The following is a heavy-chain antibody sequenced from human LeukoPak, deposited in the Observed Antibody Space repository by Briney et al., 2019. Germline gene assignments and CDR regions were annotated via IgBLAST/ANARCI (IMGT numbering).Heavy chain of an antibody. J-gene: IGHJ4*02. CDR1: GGSISSDDYY. V-gene: IGHV4-61*02. CDR2: IYPSGNT. CDR3: ARYFDY. Sequence: PSQTLSLTCTVSGGSISSDDYYRSWIRQPAGKGLEWIGRIYPSGNTNYNPSLRSRVTISIDTSKNQFSLKLSSVTAADTAVYYCARYFDYWGQGILVTVSS.